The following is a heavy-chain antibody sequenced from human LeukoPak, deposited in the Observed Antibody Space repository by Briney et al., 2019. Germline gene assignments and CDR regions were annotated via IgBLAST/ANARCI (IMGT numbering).Heavy chain of an antibody. V-gene: IGHV1-8*01. Sequence: APVKVSCKASGYTFTSYDINWVRQAPGQGLEWVGWMNPNSGNTGYAQKFQGRVTMTRNTSISTAYMELSSLRSEDTAVYYCARVDGYYDSSGYPTYYYYYYMDVWGKGTTVTVSS. D-gene: IGHD3-22*01. CDR3: ARVDGYYDSSGYPTYYYYYYMDV. CDR2: MNPNSGNT. CDR1: GYTFTSYD. J-gene: IGHJ6*03.